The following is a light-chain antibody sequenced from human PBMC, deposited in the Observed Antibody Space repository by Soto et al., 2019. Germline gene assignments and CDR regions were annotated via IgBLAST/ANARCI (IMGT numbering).Light chain of an antibody. J-gene: IGLJ2*01. Sequence: SSELTQPPSVSVSPGQTARITCSGDALPNQYAYWYQQKPGQAPVLLIYKYTERPSGIPERFSGSSSGTTVTLTISGVQAEDEADYCCQSADGSGSYVVFGGGTQLTVL. CDR3: QSADGSGSYVV. CDR2: KYT. V-gene: IGLV3-25*03. CDR1: ALPNQY.